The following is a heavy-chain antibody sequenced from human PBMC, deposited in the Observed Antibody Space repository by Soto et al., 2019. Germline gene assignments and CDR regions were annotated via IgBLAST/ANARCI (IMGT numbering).Heavy chain of an antibody. CDR1: GGSIISGDYY. D-gene: IGHD4-4*01. V-gene: IGHV4-30-4*01. J-gene: IGHJ6*02. CDR3: ARGPYSNYGMDV. CDR2: IYYSGST. Sequence: SETLSLTCTVSGGSIISGDYYFICIRQPPWKGLEWIGYIYYSGSTYYNPSLKSRVTISVDTSKNQFSLKLSSVTAADTAVYYCARGPYSNYGMDVWGQGTTVTVSS.